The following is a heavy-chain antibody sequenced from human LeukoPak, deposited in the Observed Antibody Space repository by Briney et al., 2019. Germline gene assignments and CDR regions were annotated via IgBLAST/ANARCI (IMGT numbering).Heavy chain of an antibody. CDR2: IYRSGYT. CDR3: ARWVVDAAMVDD. Sequence: SETLSLTCAVSGYSINSGYYWGWIRQPPGKRLEWIGNIYRSGYTYYNPSLKSRVTISVDTSTNHFSLKLWSVTAADTAVYYCARWVVDAAMVDDWGQGTLVAVSS. D-gene: IGHD5-18*01. CDR1: GYSINSGYY. V-gene: IGHV4-38-2*01. J-gene: IGHJ4*02.